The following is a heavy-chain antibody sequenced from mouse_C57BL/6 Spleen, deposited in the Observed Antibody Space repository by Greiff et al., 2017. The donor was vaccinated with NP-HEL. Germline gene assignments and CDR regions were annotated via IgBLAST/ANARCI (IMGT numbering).Heavy chain of an antibody. Sequence: VQLQQSGPELVKPGASVKISCKASGYAFSSSWMNWVKQRPGKGLEWIGRIYPGDGDTNYNGKFKGKATLTADKSSSTSYMQLRSLTSEDSAVYFCARWVITTVVAGYYFDYWGQGTTLTVSS. CDR2: IYPGDGDT. V-gene: IGHV1-82*01. CDR1: GYAFSSSW. J-gene: IGHJ2*01. CDR3: ARWVITTVVAGYYFDY. D-gene: IGHD1-1*01.